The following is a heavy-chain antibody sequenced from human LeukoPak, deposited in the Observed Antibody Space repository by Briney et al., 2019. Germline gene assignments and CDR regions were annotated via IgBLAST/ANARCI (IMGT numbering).Heavy chain of an antibody. D-gene: IGHD6-19*01. CDR1: GFTFSNYA. J-gene: IGHJ4*02. CDR3: ASQRHHRVAVAGSFDY. V-gene: IGHV3-23*01. CDR2: ISPDGIYI. Sequence: GGSLRLSCAASGFTFSNYAMSWVRQAPGTGLEWLSAISPDGIYIYYADSVKGRFTTSRDNSKNTLYLQMNSLRAEDTAVYFCASQRHHRVAVAGSFDYWGQGTLVSVSP.